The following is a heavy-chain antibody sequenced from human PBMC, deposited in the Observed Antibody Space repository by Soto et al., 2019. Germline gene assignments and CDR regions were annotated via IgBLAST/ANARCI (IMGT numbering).Heavy chain of an antibody. CDR1: GFSLSTTGVG. D-gene: IGHD3-16*01. Sequence: ESGPTLVNPTQTLTLPCTFSGFSLSTTGVGVSWIRQPPGKALEWLALIYWHDDKRYSPSLKSRPTITKDTSKNQVVLTMTNMDPVDTATYYCAHRGGATVGLYYFDYWGQGALVTVSS. CDR2: IYWHDDK. CDR3: AHRGGATVGLYYFDY. J-gene: IGHJ4*02. V-gene: IGHV2-5*01.